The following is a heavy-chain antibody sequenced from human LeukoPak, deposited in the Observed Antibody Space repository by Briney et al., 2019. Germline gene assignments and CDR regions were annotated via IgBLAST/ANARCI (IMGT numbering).Heavy chain of an antibody. Sequence: SETLSLTCTVSGGSISTYYWSWIRQPPGKGLEWIGYIYHSGGTNYNPSLKSRVTISVDTSKDQFSLKLSSVTAADTAVYYCARARGIGNWFDPWGQGTLVTVSS. D-gene: IGHD3-10*01. CDR3: ARARGIGNWFDP. V-gene: IGHV4-59*12. J-gene: IGHJ5*02. CDR2: IYHSGGT. CDR1: GGSISTYY.